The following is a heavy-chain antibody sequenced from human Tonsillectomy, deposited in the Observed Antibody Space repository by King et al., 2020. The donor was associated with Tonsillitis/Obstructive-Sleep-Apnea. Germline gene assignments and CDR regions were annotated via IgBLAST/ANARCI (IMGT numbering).Heavy chain of an antibody. Sequence: QLQESGPGLVKPSETLSLTCTVSGGSISSSSYYWGWIRQPPGKGLEWIGSIYYSGSTYYNPSLKSRVTISVDTSKNQFSLKLSSVTAADTAVYYCARRWVVPAAGFDYWGQGTLVTVS. J-gene: IGHJ4*02. CDR1: GGSISSSSYY. CDR2: IYYSGST. V-gene: IGHV4-39*01. D-gene: IGHD2-2*01. CDR3: ARRWVVPAAGFDY.